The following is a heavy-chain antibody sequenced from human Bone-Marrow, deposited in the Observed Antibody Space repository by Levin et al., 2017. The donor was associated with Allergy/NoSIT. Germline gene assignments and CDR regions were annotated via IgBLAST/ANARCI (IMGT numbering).Heavy chain of an antibody. Sequence: AGGSLRLSCVASGFSFSNLAMYWVRQAPGKGPEWVAMISYDSSKKSYGDSVKGRFTISRDNSKTTLFLQMNSLRSDDTAVYYCATASAVTLDYWGQGVLVIVSS. J-gene: IGHJ4*02. CDR2: ISYDSSKK. D-gene: IGHD2-21*02. CDR3: ATASAVTLDY. CDR1: GFSFSNLA. V-gene: IGHV3-30*03.